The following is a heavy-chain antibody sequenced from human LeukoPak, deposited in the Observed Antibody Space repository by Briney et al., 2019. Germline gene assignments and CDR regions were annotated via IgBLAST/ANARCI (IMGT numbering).Heavy chain of an antibody. J-gene: IGHJ4*02. D-gene: IGHD2-2*01. CDR3: ARVYGTSCYDY. Sequence: SQTPSLTCTVSVGSISSGDYYWSWIRQPPGKGLEWIGYIYYSGSTYYNPSLKSRVTISVDTSKNQFSLKLSSVTAADTAVYYCARVYGTSCYDYWGQGTLVTVSS. CDR2: IYYSGST. V-gene: IGHV4-30-4*01. CDR1: VGSISSGDYY.